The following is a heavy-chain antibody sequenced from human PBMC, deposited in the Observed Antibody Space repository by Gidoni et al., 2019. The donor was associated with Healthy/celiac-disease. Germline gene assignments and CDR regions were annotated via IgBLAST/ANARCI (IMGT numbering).Heavy chain of an antibody. V-gene: IGHV3-30*03. Sequence: QVQLVESGGGVVQPGWSLRLSCAASGFTFSSYGMPWVRQAPGKGLEWVAVISYDGSNKYYADSVKGRFTISRDNSKNTLYLQMNSLRAEDTAVYYCAREGRYCSSTSCYAAAANWFDPWGQGTLVTVSS. CDR1: GFTFSSYG. D-gene: IGHD2-2*01. CDR2: ISYDGSNK. CDR3: AREGRYCSSTSCYAAAANWFDP. J-gene: IGHJ5*02.